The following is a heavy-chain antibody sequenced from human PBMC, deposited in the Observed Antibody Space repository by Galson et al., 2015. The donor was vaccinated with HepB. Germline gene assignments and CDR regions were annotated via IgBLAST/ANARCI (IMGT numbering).Heavy chain of an antibody. CDR1: GGTFSSYA. V-gene: IGHV1-69*13. Sequence: SVKVSCKASGGTFSSYAISWVRQAPGQGLEWMGGIIPIFGTANYAQKFQGRVTITADESTSTAYMELSSLRSEDTAVYYCARGLLDYYDSSGYFDYWGQGTLVTVSS. J-gene: IGHJ4*02. D-gene: IGHD3-22*01. CDR3: ARGLLDYYDSSGYFDY. CDR2: IIPIFGTA.